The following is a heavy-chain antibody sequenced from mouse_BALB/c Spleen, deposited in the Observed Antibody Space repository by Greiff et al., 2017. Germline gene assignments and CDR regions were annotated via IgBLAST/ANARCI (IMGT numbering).Heavy chain of an antibody. Sequence: EVMLVESGPGLVKPSQSLSLTCTVTGYSITSDYAWNWIRQFPGNKLEWMGYISYSGSTSYNPSLKSRISITRDTSKNQFFLQLNSVTTEDTATYYCARSGGTLDYGGQGTTLTVSS. V-gene: IGHV3-2*02. J-gene: IGHJ2*01. D-gene: IGHD4-1*01. CDR2: ISYSGST. CDR3: ARSGGTLDY. CDR1: GYSITSDYA.